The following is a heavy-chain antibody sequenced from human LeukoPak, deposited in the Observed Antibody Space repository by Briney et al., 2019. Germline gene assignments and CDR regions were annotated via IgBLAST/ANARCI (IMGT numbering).Heavy chain of an antibody. V-gene: IGHV3-48*03. CDR1: GFTFSSSE. CDR2: ISDNGRSM. J-gene: IGHJ6*03. D-gene: IGHD2-2*03. CDR3: ASLDFVVVPAAMEGDGNGYYNYYMDV. Sequence: PGGSLRLSCAASGFTFSSSEMNWVRQAPGKGLEWVSYISDNGRSMYYADSVKGRFTISRDNAKNSLYLQMNSLRAEDTAIYYCASLDFVVVPAAMEGDGNGYYNYYMDVWGKGTTVTISS.